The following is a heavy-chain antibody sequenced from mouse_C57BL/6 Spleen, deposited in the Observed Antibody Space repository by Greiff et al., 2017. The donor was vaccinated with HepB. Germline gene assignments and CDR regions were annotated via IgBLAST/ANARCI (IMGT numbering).Heavy chain of an antibody. CDR1: GYTFTSYW. Sequence: QVQLQQPGAELVMPGASVKLSCKASGYTFTSYWMHWVKQRPGQGLEWIGEIDPSDSYTNYNQKFKGKSTLTVDKSSSTAYMQLSSLTSEDSAVYYCARSSPNYWWYFDVWGTGTTVTVSS. CDR3: ARSSPNYWWYFDV. V-gene: IGHV1-69*01. D-gene: IGHD1-1*01. J-gene: IGHJ1*03. CDR2: IDPSDSYT.